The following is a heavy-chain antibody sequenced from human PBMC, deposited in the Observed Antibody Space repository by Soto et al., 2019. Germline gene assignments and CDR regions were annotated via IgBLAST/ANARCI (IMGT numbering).Heavy chain of an antibody. V-gene: IGHV4-39*01. CDR1: GGSISSSSYY. CDR3: ARQSHEIAAGFDY. CDR2: IYYSGST. D-gene: IGHD6-13*01. J-gene: IGHJ4*02. Sequence: SETLSLTCTVSGGSISSSSYYWGWIRQPPGKGLEWIGSIYYSGSTYYNPSLKSRVTISVDTSKNQFSLKLSSVTAADTAVYYCARQSHEIAAGFDYWGQGTLVTVSS.